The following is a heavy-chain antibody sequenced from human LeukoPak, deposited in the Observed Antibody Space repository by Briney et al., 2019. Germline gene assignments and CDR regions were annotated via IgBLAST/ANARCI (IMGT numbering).Heavy chain of an antibody. CDR3: AKDGPYGNHEIDY. CDR2: ISYDGSNK. D-gene: IGHD4-17*01. CDR1: GFIFSSYG. Sequence: PGGSLRLSCAASGFIFSSYGMHWVRQAPGKGLGWVAIISYDGSNKYYADSVKGRFTISRDNSKKTLFLEINSLRAEDTSVYYCAKDGPYGNHEIDYWGQGTLVTVSS. V-gene: IGHV3-30*18. J-gene: IGHJ4*02.